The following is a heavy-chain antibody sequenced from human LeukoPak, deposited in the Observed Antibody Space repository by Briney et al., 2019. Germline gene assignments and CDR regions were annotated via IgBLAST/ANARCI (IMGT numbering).Heavy chain of an antibody. D-gene: IGHD6-19*01. CDR1: GFTFSTYA. V-gene: IGHV3-30*04. Sequence: GGSLRLSCAASGFTFSTYAMHWVRQAPGKGLEWVAVISYDGNNKYYADSVKGRFTISRDNSKNTLYLQMNSLRVEDTAVYYCVRSSGWPGYWGQGTMVTVSS. CDR3: VRSSGWPGY. CDR2: ISYDGNNK. J-gene: IGHJ4*02.